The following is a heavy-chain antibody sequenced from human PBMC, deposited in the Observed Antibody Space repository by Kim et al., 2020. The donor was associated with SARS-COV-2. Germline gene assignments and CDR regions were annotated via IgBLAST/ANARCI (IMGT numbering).Heavy chain of an antibody. J-gene: IGHJ4*02. Sequence: GGSLRLSCAASGFNFYDFSMHWVRQAPGRGLEWVSLIDRKGVVTYYGDSVKGRFTISRDNRKSSIYLQMNYVRREDTAIYYCAKEIRSGGRAFDSWGQGTQVTVSS. CDR3: AKEIRSGGRAFDS. V-gene: IGHV3-43*01. CDR1: GFNFYDFS. CDR2: IDRKGVVT. D-gene: IGHD2-15*01.